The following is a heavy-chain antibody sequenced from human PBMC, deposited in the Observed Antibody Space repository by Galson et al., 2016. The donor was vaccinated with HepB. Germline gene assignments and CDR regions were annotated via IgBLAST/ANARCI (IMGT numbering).Heavy chain of an antibody. V-gene: IGHV1-8*01. CDR2: MNPSSRNT. J-gene: IGHJ5*02. D-gene: IGHD6-25*01. CDR3: TRGGGQGFDP. Sequence: SVKVSCKATGYTFTRNDINWVRQATGQGLEWMGWMNPSSRNTGYARKFQGRVTMTRNTSISTAYMELSSLRSDDTAVYYCTRGGGQGFDPWGQGTRVTVSS. CDR1: GYTFTRND.